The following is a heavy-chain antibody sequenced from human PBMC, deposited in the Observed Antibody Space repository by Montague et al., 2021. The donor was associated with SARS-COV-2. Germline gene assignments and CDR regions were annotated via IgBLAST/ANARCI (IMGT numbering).Heavy chain of an antibody. V-gene: IGHV3-23*01. CDR2: ISGSGGRT. CDR1: AFTFSSYA. J-gene: IGHJ4*02. CDR3: AKAALGSSSYFDY. Sequence: SLRLSCAASAFTFSSYAMSWVRQAPGKGLEWVSAISGSGGRTYYEDSVKGRFTLSRDNSKNTLYLQMNSLRAEDTAVYYCAKAALGSSSYFDYWGQGTLVTVSS. D-gene: IGHD6-13*01.